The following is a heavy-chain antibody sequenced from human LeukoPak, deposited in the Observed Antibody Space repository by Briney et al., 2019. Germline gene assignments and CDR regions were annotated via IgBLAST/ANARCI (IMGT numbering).Heavy chain of an antibody. D-gene: IGHD4/OR15-4a*01. CDR3: ANPLTAY. CDR2: IYSGGNT. Sequence: PGGSLRLSCVASGFTVSSNSMNWVRQAPGKGLQWVSVIYSGGNTYYADSAKGQFTISRGNSKNTLYLQMNSLRAEDTAVYYCANPLTAYWGQGTLVTVSS. V-gene: IGHV3-53*05. CDR1: GFTVSSNS. J-gene: IGHJ4*02.